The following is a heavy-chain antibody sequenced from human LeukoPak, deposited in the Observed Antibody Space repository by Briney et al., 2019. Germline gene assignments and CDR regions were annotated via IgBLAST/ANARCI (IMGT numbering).Heavy chain of an antibody. Sequence: GASVKVSCKASGGTFSSYAISWVRQAPGQGLEWMGWISAYNGDTNYAHKLQGRVTMTTDTFTSTVYMELRSLRSDDTAVYYCARDRVIAATGTWIDYWGQGTRVTVSS. V-gene: IGHV1-18*01. D-gene: IGHD6-13*01. CDR1: GGTFSSYA. J-gene: IGHJ4*02. CDR2: ISAYNGDT. CDR3: ARDRVIAATGTWIDY.